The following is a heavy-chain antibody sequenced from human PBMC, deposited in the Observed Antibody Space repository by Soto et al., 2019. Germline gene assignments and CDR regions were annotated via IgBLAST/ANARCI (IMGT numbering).Heavy chain of an antibody. CDR3: ERAPTSSFDY. V-gene: IGHV3-23*01. J-gene: IGHJ4*02. CDR2: ISGSGGST. Sequence: GGSLRLSCAASGFTFSSYAMSWVRQAPGKGLEWVSAISGSGGSTYYADSVKGRFTISRDNSKNALFLQMSGLRPEDTAVYFCERAPTSSFDYWGQGT. CDR1: GFTFSSYA.